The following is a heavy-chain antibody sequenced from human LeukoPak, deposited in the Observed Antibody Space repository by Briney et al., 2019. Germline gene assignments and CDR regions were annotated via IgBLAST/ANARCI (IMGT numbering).Heavy chain of an antibody. CDR3: ARDLGAARPNWFDP. V-gene: IGHV1-18*01. J-gene: IGHJ5*02. Sequence: GASVKVSCKASGYTFTSYGISWVRQAPGQGLEWMGWTSAYNGNTNYAQKLQGRVTMTTDTSTSTAYMELRSLRSDDTAVYYCARDLGAARPNWFDPWGQGTLVTVSS. CDR2: TSAYNGNT. CDR1: GYTFTSYG. D-gene: IGHD6-6*01.